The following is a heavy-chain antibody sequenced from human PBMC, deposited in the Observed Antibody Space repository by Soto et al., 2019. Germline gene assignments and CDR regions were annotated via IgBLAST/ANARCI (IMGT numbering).Heavy chain of an antibody. CDR2: IYYTGST. D-gene: IGHD6-19*01. CDR1: GASISGYH. Sequence: SETLSRTCTVSGASISGYHWGWIRQPPGKGLEWIGYIYYTGSTNYNPSLKSRVTMSVDTSKNQFSLKLNSVTAADTAVYYCARGFGIGWYTYYFDYWGQGPLVTVS. V-gene: IGHV4-59*08. J-gene: IGHJ4*02. CDR3: ARGFGIGWYTYYFDY.